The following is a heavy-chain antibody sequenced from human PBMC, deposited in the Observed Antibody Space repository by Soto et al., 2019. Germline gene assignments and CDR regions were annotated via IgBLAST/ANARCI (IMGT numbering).Heavy chain of an antibody. Sequence: GGSVRHSCAAGEFAFSGDGLHWVRQAPGKGLEWVAVIWYDGSNKYYADSVKGRFTISRDNSKNTLYLQMNSLRAEDTAVYYCARDSGCSGGSCYPNWFDPWGQGTLVTVSS. CDR1: EFAFSGDG. CDR3: ARDSGCSGGSCYPNWFDP. J-gene: IGHJ5*02. D-gene: IGHD2-15*01. CDR2: IWYDGSNK. V-gene: IGHV3-33*01.